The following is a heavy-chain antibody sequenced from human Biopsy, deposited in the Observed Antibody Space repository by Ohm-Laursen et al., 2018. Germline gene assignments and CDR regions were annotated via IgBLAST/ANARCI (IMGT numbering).Heavy chain of an antibody. Sequence: SLRLSCSASGFIFSRNDMSWVRQAPEQGLEWVSGISGSGASTYYADSVKDRFTISRDNSKNTLFLQMDSLRADGTAVYYCVKAYSAIDWFDPWGRGTLVTVSS. J-gene: IGHJ5*02. D-gene: IGHD2-21*01. V-gene: IGHV3-23*01. CDR1: GFIFSRND. CDR3: VKAYSAIDWFDP. CDR2: ISGSGAST.